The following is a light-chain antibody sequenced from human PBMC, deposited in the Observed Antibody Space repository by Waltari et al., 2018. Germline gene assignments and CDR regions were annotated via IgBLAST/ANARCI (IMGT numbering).Light chain of an antibody. CDR2: AAS. CDR3: QQRNSYPVT. J-gene: IGKJ5*01. Sequence: DIQLTQSPSFLSASVGDRVTITCRASQGISSHLVRYQQKPGKAPKLLIDAASTLQSGVPSRFSGSGSGTEFTLTISSLQPEDFATYYCQQRNSYPVTFGQGTRLEIK. CDR1: QGISSH. V-gene: IGKV1-9*01.